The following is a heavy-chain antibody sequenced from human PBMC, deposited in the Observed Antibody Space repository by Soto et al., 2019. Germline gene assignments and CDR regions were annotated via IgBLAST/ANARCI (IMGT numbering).Heavy chain of an antibody. V-gene: IGHV3-23*01. J-gene: IGHJ6*02. CDR3: AKAFGVVILYYYYYGMDV. Sequence: LRLSCAASGFTFSSYAMSWVRQAPGKGLEWVSAISGSGGSTYYADSVKGRFTISRDNSKNTLYLQMNSLRAEDTAVYYCAKAFGVVILYYYYYGMDVWGQGTTVTVSS. D-gene: IGHD3-3*01. CDR1: GFTFSSYA. CDR2: ISGSGGST.